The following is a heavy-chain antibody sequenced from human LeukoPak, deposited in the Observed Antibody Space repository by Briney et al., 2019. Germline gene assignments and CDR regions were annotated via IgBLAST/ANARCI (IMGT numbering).Heavy chain of an antibody. CDR3: ARLGYAFDI. J-gene: IGHJ3*02. CDR2: IKHSGST. Sequence: SETLSLTCAVYGGSFSGYYWSWIRQPPGKGLEWIGEIKHSGSTNYNPSLKSRVTISVDTSKNQFSLKLSSVTAADTAVYYCARLGYAFDIWGQGTMVTVSS. V-gene: IGHV4-34*01. D-gene: IGHD5-18*01. CDR1: GGSFSGYY.